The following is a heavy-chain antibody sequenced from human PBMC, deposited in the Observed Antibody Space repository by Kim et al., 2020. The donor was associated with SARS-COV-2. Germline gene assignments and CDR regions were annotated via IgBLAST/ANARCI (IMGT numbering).Heavy chain of an antibody. CDR2: IYPGDSDT. V-gene: IGHV5-51*01. CDR3: ARVSIAAAGTAPTGINYYYGMDV. Sequence: GESLKISCKGSGYSFTSYWIGWVRQMPGKGLEWMGIIYPGDSDTRYSPSFQGQVTISADKSISTAYLQWSSLKASDTAMYYCARVSIAAAGTAPTGINYYYGMDVWGQGTTVTVSS. D-gene: IGHD6-13*01. CDR1: GYSFTSYW. J-gene: IGHJ6*02.